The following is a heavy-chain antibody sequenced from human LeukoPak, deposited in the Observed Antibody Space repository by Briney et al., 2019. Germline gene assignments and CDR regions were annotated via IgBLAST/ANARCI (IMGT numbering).Heavy chain of an antibody. V-gene: IGHV1-2*02. CDR1: GYTFSSYG. CDR2: INPNSGGT. CDR3: ARVRQGSFFDY. J-gene: IGHJ4*02. Sequence: ASVKVSCKASGYTFSSYGISWVRQAPGQGLEWMGWINPNSGGTNYAQKFQGRVTMTRDTSISTAYMELSRLRSDDTAVYYCARVRQGSFFDYWGQGTLVTVSS.